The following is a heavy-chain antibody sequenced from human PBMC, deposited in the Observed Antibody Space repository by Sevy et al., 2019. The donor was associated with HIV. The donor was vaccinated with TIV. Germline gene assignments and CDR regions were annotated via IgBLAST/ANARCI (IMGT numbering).Heavy chain of an antibody. Sequence: GGSLRLSCAASGFTFDDYAMHWVRQAPGKGLEWVSAISWNSDSIAYADSVKGRFTISRDNAKNSLYLQMNSLRAEDTAVYYCARDYGTVGRDWGQGTLVTVSS. J-gene: IGHJ4*02. CDR1: GFTFDDYA. CDR2: ISWNSDSI. D-gene: IGHD1-26*01. V-gene: IGHV3-9*01. CDR3: ARDYGTVGRD.